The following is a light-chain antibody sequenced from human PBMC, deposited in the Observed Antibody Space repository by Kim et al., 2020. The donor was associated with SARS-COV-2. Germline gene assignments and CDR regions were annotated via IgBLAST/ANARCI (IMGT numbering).Light chain of an antibody. V-gene: IGLV3-9*01. J-gene: IGLJ1*01. CDR1: NIGSKN. CDR3: QVWESSTYV. CDR2: RDS. Sequence: SYELTQPLSVSVALGQTARITCGANNIGSKNVHWYQQKPGQAPVLVIYRDSNRPSGIPERFSGSNSGNTATLTISRAQAGDEADYYCQVWESSTYVFGTGTKVTVL.